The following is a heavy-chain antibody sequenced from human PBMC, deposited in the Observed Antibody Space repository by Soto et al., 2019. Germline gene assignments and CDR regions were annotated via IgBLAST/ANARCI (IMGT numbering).Heavy chain of an antibody. Sequence: GGSLRLSCAASGFTFSSYAMKWVRQAPGKGLEWVSLIGESGTPTYHADSVKGRFTISRDNSKNTLYLQMNSLRAEDTAVYYCAKDPDYDSRITWFDPWGQETLLTVSS. CDR1: GFTFSSYA. D-gene: IGHD3-22*01. J-gene: IGHJ5*02. CDR3: AKDPDYDSRITWFDP. CDR2: IGESGTPT. V-gene: IGHV3-23*01.